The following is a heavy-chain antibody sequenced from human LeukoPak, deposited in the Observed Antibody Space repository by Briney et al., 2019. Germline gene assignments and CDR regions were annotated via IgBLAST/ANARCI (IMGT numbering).Heavy chain of an antibody. CDR2: INPNSGGT. J-gene: IGHJ6*02. CDR3: ARDLTEDYYYYGMDV. D-gene: IGHD1-20*01. Sequence: ASVKVSCKASGYTFTGYYMHWVRQAPGQGLEWMGWINPNSGGTNYAQKFQGRVTMTRDTSISTAYMELSRLRSDDTAVYYCARDLTEDYYYYGMDVRGQGTTVTVSS. CDR1: GYTFTGYY. V-gene: IGHV1-2*02.